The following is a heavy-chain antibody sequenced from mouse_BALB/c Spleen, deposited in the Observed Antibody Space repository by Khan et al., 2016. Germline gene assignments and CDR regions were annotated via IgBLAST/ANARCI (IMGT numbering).Heavy chain of an antibody. Sequence: EVQLQESGGGLVKPGGSLKLSCAASGFTFSSYAMSWVRQTPEKRLGWVTTISSGGSFTYYPDTVKGRFTISRDNAKNTLYLQMSSLRSEDTAMFFCARLEGYDYDDAMDYWGQGTSVTVSS. CDR3: ARLEGYDYDDAMDY. J-gene: IGHJ4*01. V-gene: IGHV5-9-3*01. CDR2: ISSGGSFT. D-gene: IGHD2-4*01. CDR1: GFTFSSYA.